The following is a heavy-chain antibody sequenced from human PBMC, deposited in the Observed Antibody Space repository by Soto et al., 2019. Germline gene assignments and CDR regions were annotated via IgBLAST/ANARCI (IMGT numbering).Heavy chain of an antibody. J-gene: IGHJ5*02. CDR2: IKQDGSEK. CDR1: GFTFSSYW. V-gene: IGHV3-7*05. Sequence: GGSLRLSCAASGFTFSSYWMSWVRQAPGKGLEWVANIKQDGSEKYYVDSVKGRFTISRDNAKNSLYLQMNSLRAEDTAVYYCASRAYEEYSSSWYPFDPWGQGTLVTVSS. D-gene: IGHD6-13*01. CDR3: ASRAYEEYSSSWYPFDP.